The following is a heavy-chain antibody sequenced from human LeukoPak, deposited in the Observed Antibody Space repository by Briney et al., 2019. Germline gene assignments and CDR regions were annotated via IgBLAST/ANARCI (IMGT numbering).Heavy chain of an antibody. CDR3: ARGRGFSYGYKYFDY. J-gene: IGHJ4*02. D-gene: IGHD5-18*01. V-gene: IGHV3-21*01. CDR2: LSSGSSYI. Sequence: GGSLRLSCAASGFTFGSYSMSWVRQAPGKGLEWVSFLSSGSSYIYYAGSVKGRFTISRDNAKNSLYLQMSSLRAEDTAVYYCARGRGFSYGYKYFDYWGQGTLVTVSS. CDR1: GFTFGSYS.